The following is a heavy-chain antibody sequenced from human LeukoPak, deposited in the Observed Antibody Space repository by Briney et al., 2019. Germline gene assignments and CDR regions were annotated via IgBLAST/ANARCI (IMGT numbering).Heavy chain of an antibody. V-gene: IGHV4-61*09. CDR1: GGSISSNRYY. Sequence: PSETLSLTCTVSGGSISSNRYYWSWIRQPAGKGLEWIGHIYTSGRTNYNPSLKSRVTMSLDTSKNQFSLNLSSVTAADTAVYYCAIWGGTGWGARWFDPWGQGTLVTVSS. CDR3: AIWGGTGWGARWFDP. CDR2: IYTSGRT. J-gene: IGHJ5*02. D-gene: IGHD6-19*01.